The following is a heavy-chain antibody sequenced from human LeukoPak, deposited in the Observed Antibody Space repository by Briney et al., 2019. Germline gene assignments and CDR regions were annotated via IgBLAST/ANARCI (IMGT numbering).Heavy chain of an antibody. CDR2: ISSSGSTI. CDR1: GFTFSDHY. CDR3: ARCWSGYPPYYFDY. D-gene: IGHD3-3*01. J-gene: IGHJ4*02. V-gene: IGHV3-11*04. Sequence: PGGSLRLSCAASGFTFSDHYMSWIRQAPGKGLEWVSYISSSGSTIYYADSVKGRFTISRDNAKNSLYLQMNSLRAEDTAVYYCARCWSGYPPYYFDYWGQGTLVTVSS.